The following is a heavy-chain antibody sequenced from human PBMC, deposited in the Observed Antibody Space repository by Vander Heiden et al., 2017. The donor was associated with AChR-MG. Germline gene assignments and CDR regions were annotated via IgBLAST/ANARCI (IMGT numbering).Heavy chain of an antibody. D-gene: IGHD6-19*01. CDR3: ARGQTKWVVSYWFDP. J-gene: IGHJ5*02. Sequence: QVQLAESGGGAVQPGRSLRLSWAASGFTFSTYGMHWVRQAPGKGLEWVAVIRHDGSHKWYADSVKGRFIISRDNSENTLYLEMNNLRVEDTAVYYCARGQTKWVVSYWFDPWGQGTLVTVSS. CDR2: IRHDGSHK. CDR1: GFTFSTYG. V-gene: IGHV3-33*01.